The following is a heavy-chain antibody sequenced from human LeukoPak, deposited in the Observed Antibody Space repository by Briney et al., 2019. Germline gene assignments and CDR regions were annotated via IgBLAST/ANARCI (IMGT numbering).Heavy chain of an antibody. CDR1: GGSISSYY. D-gene: IGHD3-9*01. J-gene: IGHJ4*02. V-gene: IGHV2-70*11. CDR2: IDWDDDK. CDR3: ARSYNYDILTGYAYYFDY. Sequence: TLSLTCTVSGGSISSYYWSWIRQPPGKALEWLARIDWDDDKYHSTSLKTRLTISKDTSKNQVVLTMTNMDPVDTATYYCARSYNYDILTGYAYYFDYWGQGTLVTVSS.